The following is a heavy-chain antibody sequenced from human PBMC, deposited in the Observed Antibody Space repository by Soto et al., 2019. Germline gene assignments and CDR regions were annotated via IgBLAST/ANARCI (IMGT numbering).Heavy chain of an antibody. CDR2: INAGNGNT. D-gene: IGHD3-10*01. CDR1: GFTFTSYA. J-gene: IGHJ5*02. CDR3: ARVAGANWFDP. V-gene: IGHV1-3*01. Sequence: QVQLVQSGAEVKKPGASVKVSCKASGFTFTSYAMHWVRQAPGQRLEWMGWINAGNGNTKYSQKFQGRVTITRDTSASTAYMELSSLRSEDTAVYYCARVAGANWFDPWGQGTLVTVSS.